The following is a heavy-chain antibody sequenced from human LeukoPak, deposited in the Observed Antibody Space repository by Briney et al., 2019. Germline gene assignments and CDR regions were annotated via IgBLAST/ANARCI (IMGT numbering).Heavy chain of an antibody. CDR3: ARAGIVGATTFSY. Sequence: GASVKVSCKASGYTFTGYYMHWVRQAPGQGLEWMGWINPNSGGTNYAQKFQGRVTMTRDTSISTAYMELSRLRSDDTAVYYCARAGIVGATTFSYWGQGTLVTVSS. J-gene: IGHJ4*02. CDR2: INPNSGGT. D-gene: IGHD1-26*01. CDR1: GYTFTGYY. V-gene: IGHV1-2*02.